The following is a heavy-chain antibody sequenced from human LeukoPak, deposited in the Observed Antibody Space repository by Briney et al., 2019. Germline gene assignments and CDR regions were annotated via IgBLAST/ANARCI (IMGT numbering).Heavy chain of an antibody. V-gene: IGHV3-30-3*01. J-gene: IGHJ4*02. CDR1: GFTFSSYA. Sequence: PGRSLRLSCAASGFTFSSYAMHWVRQAPGKGLEWVAVISYDGSNKYYADSVKGRFTISRDNSKNTLYLQMNSLRAEDTAVYYCARDLVSYQDIVVVPAAIGSHWGQGTLVTVSS. CDR2: ISYDGSNK. CDR3: ARDLVSYQDIVVVPAAIGSH. D-gene: IGHD2-2*02.